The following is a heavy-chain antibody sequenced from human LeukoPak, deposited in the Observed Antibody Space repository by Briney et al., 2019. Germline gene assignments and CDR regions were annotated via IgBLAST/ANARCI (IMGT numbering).Heavy chain of an antibody. CDR3: AKISGDYVCDY. D-gene: IGHD4-17*01. J-gene: IGHJ4*01. CDR2: INGSGGST. Sequence: TGGSLRLSCAASGFTFSSYAMSWVRQAPGKGLEWVSAINGSGGSTYYADSVKGRFTISRDNSKSTLYLQMNSLRAEDTAVYYCAKISGDYVCDYWGHGTLVTVSS. V-gene: IGHV3-23*01. CDR1: GFTFSSYA.